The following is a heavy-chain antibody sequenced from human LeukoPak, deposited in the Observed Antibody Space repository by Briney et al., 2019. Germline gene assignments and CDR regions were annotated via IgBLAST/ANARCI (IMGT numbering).Heavy chain of an antibody. D-gene: IGHD3-22*01. V-gene: IGHV3-30*18. J-gene: IGHJ4*02. CDR1: GFTFSRYG. CDR3: AKDSGDYFSIQNYFDC. Sequence: PGGSLRHSCAASGFTFSRYGMHWVRQAPGKGLEWVTVISYDGSNKYYADSVKGRFTISRDDSKNTLYLQVNSLRPDDTAVYYCAKDSGDYFSIQNYFDCWGQGTLVTVSS. CDR2: ISYDGSNK.